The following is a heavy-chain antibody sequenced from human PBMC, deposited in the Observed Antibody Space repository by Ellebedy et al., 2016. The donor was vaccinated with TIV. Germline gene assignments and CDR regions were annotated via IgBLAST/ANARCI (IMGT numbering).Heavy chain of an antibody. CDR3: ARGNWGEVGDY. D-gene: IGHD7-27*01. Sequence: AASVKVSCKASGYTFTTYGINWARQAPGQGLEWMGWTSAYNGTTENAQKFQGSVTMTTDTSTSTAYMELRSLMSDDRAVDFGARGNWGEVGDYWGQGTLVTVSS. CDR1: GYTFTTYG. V-gene: IGHV1-18*04. J-gene: IGHJ4*02. CDR2: TSAYNGTT.